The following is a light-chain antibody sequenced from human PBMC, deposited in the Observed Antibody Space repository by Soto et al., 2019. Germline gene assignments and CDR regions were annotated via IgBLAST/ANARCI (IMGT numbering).Light chain of an antibody. Sequence: ENVLTQSPGTLSLSPGERATLSCRASQGISSSYLAWYQQKPGQAPRLLIYGSSRRATGIPDRFSGSGSGTDFTLTISRXEPEDFAVYDCQQYDSSPLTFGQGTKVDIK. CDR2: GSS. CDR3: QQYDSSPLT. J-gene: IGKJ1*01. CDR1: QGISSSY. V-gene: IGKV3-20*01.